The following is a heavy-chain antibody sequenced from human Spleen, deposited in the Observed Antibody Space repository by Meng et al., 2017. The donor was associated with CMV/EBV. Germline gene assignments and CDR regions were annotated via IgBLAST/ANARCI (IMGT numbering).Heavy chain of an antibody. V-gene: IGHV3-53*01. D-gene: IGHD6-6*01. Sequence: GGSLRLSCVASGFTFSSYEMNWVRQAPGKGLEWVSVIYSGDSTYYADSVKGRFTISRDNSKSTLYLQMNSLRAEDTAVYYCASPQGSRRWLDYWGQGTLVTVSS. CDR3: ASPQGSRRWLDY. J-gene: IGHJ4*02. CDR1: GFTFSSYE. CDR2: IYSGDST.